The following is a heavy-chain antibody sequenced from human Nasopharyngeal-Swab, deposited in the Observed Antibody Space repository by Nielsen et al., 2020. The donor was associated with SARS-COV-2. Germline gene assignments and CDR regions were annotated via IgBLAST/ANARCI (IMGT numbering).Heavy chain of an antibody. Sequence: SETLSLTCSVSGRSFNGFYWNWIRQPPGKGLEWIGEINHNERTNYNPSLKSRVTMSVDTSTNQVSLKLNSLTATDTAVYYCARAGRVGDAYTGLDVWGQGTTVTVSS. CDR3: ARAGRVGDAYTGLDV. V-gene: IGHV4-34*01. D-gene: IGHD5-24*01. CDR1: GRSFNGFY. CDR2: INHNERT. J-gene: IGHJ6*02.